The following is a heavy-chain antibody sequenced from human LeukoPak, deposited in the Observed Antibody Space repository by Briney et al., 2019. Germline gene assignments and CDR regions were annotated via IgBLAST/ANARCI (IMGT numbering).Heavy chain of an antibody. D-gene: IGHD2-21*02. CDR3: ARETAGRYYFDY. CDR1: GGSISSYY. CDR2: IYYSGST. Sequence: PSETLSLTCTVSGGSISSYYWTWIRQPPGEGLEWIGYIYYSGSTNYNPSLKSRVTISVDTSENQLSLKLSSVTAADTAVYYCARETAGRYYFDYWGQGTLVTVSS. J-gene: IGHJ4*02. V-gene: IGHV4-59*01.